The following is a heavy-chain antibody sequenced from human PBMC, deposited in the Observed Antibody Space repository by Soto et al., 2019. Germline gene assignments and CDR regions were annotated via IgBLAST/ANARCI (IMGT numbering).Heavy chain of an antibody. D-gene: IGHD1-26*01. V-gene: IGHV3-21*01. CDR3: AVPGATYPYYYYGMDV. J-gene: IGHJ6*02. Sequence: GSLRLSCAASGFTFSSYSMNWVRQAPGKGLEWVSSISSSSSYIYYADSVKGRFTISRDNAKNSLYLQMNSLRAEDTAVYYCAVPGATYPYYYYGMDVWGQGTTVTVSS. CDR1: GFTFSSYS. CDR2: ISSSSSYI.